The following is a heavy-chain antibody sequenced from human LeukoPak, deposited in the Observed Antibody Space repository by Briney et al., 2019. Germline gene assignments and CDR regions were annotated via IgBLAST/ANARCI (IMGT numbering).Heavy chain of an antibody. Sequence: GGSLRLSCAASGFTFSSYGMHWVRQAPGKGLEWVAFIRYDGSNKYYADSVKGRFTISRDNSKNTLYLHMNSLRAEDTAVYYCAKDQYYDFWSGYFYDFDIWGQGTMVTVSS. CDR2: IRYDGSNK. CDR3: AKDQYYDFWSGYFYDFDI. V-gene: IGHV3-30*02. D-gene: IGHD3-3*01. J-gene: IGHJ3*02. CDR1: GFTFSSYG.